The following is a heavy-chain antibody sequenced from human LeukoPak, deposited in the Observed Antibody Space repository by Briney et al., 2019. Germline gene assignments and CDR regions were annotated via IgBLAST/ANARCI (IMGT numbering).Heavy chain of an antibody. J-gene: IGHJ4*02. CDR2: INSEGSRT. V-gene: IGHV3-74*01. Sequence: GGSLRLSCAAPGFTFSDYWMQWGSQAPGKGRVWVSRINSEGSRTTYADSVKGRFTISRDNAKNTLYLEMNSLRAENTAVYYCARVYSVTYYWYLYFWGQGSLVSVSS. D-gene: IGHD1-26*01. CDR3: ARVYSVTYYWYLYF. CDR1: GFTFSDYW.